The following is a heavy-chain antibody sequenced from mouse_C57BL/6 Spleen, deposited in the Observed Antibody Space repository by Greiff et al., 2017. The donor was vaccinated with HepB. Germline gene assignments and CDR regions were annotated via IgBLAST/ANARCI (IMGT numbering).Heavy chain of an antibody. CDR3: ARHTTVVATYYFDY. CDR2: ISSGGSYT. CDR1: GFTFSSYG. D-gene: IGHD1-1*01. J-gene: IGHJ2*01. Sequence: EVKVVESGGDLVKPGGSLKLSCAASGFTFSSYGMSWVRQTPDKRLEWVATISSGGSYTYYPDSVKGRFTISRDNAKNTLYLQMSSLKSEDTAMYYCARHTTVVATYYFDYWGKGTTLTVAS. V-gene: IGHV5-6*01.